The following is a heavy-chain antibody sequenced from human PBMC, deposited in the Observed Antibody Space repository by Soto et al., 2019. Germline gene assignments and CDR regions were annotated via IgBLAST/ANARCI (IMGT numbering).Heavy chain of an antibody. V-gene: IGHV1-24*01. D-gene: IGHD3-10*01. J-gene: IGHJ4*02. CDR3: ATSITMVRGVIIPPHVNFDY. Sequence: GSVTVSCQVSGYTLTELSMHWVRQAPGKGLEWMGGFDPEDGETIYAQKFQGRVTMTEDTSTDTAYMELSSLRSEDTAVYYCATSITMVRGVIIPPHVNFDYWGQGTLVTVSS. CDR1: GYTLTELS. CDR2: FDPEDGET.